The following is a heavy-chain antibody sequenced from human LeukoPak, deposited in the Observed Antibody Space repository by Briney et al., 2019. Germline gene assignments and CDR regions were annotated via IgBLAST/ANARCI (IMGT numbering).Heavy chain of an antibody. CDR2: IYSGGAT. J-gene: IGHJ4*02. D-gene: IGHD3-22*01. V-gene: IGHV3-53*01. Sequence: GGSLRLSCAASGFTVSSNYMSWVRQAPGKGLEWVSFIYSGGATYYADSVKGRFTISRDNSKNTVYLEMNSLRAEDTAVYYCARDVDSSGYCDYWGQGTLVTVSS. CDR3: ARDVDSSGYCDY. CDR1: GFTVSSNY.